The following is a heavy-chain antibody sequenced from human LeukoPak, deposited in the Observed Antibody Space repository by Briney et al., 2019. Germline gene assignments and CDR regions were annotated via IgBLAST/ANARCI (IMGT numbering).Heavy chain of an antibody. J-gene: IGHJ4*02. CDR3: ARSNWNDPFDY. CDR2: SYYSGST. D-gene: IGHD1-20*01. Sequence: SETLSLTCNVSGGSISSTSYYWDWIRQPPGKGLEWIGSSYYSGSTYYNPSLKSRVTISVDTSKNQFSLRLSSVTAADTAVYYCARSNWNDPFDYWGQGTLATVSS. CDR1: GGSISSTSYY. V-gene: IGHV4-39*01.